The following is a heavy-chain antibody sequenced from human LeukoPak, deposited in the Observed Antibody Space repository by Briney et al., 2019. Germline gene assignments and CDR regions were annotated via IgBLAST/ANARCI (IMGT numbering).Heavy chain of an antibody. D-gene: IGHD2-2*01. CDR1: GGSISSGGYY. CDR2: IYHSGST. Sequence: SETLSLTCTVSGGSISSGGYYWSWIRQPPGKGLEWIGYIYHSGSTYYNPSLKSRVTISVDRSKNQFSLKLSSVTAADTAVYYCAREVGYCSSTSCGYYYYMDVWGKGTTVTVSS. J-gene: IGHJ6*03. CDR3: AREVGYCSSTSCGYYYYMDV. V-gene: IGHV4-30-2*01.